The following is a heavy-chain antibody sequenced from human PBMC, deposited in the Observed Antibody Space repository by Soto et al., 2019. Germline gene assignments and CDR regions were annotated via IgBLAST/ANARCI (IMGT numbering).Heavy chain of an antibody. CDR1: GFTVSSNY. J-gene: IGHJ6*02. V-gene: IGHV3-53*01. CDR3: ARVITMVHYYYGMDV. CDR2: IYSGGST. D-gene: IGHD3-10*01. Sequence: GGSLRLSCAASGFTVSSNYMSWVRQAPGKGLEWVSVIYSGGSTYYADSVKGRFTISRDNSKNTLYLQMSSLRAEDTAVYYCARVITMVHYYYGMDVWGQGTTVTVSS.